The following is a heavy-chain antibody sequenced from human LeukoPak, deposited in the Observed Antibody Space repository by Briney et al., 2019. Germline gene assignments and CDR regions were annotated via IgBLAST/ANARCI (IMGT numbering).Heavy chain of an antibody. CDR3: ARGSSTYYYDSSGYGSFDY. V-gene: IGHV4-39*01. CDR2: IYYSGST. CDR1: GGSISSSSYY. D-gene: IGHD3-22*01. Sequence: SETLSLTCTVSGGSISSSSYYWGWIRQPPGKGLEWIGSIYYSGSTYYNPSLKSRVTISVDTSKNQFSLKLSSVTAADTAVYYCARGSSTYYYDSSGYGSFDYWGQGTLVTVSS. J-gene: IGHJ4*02.